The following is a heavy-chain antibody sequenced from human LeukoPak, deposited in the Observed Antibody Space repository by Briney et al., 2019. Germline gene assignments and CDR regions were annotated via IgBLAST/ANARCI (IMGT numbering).Heavy chain of an antibody. J-gene: IGHJ1*01. CDR3: AREGFPPGVLH. Sequence: GGSLRLSCAASGFTFSSYSMNWVRRAPGRGRGWVSSISSSSSYIYYADSVKGRFTISRDNAKNTLYLQMNSLRAEDTAVYYCAREGFPPGVLHWGQGTLVTVSS. CDR1: GFTFSSYS. V-gene: IGHV3-21*01. D-gene: IGHD2-2*01. CDR2: ISSSSSYI.